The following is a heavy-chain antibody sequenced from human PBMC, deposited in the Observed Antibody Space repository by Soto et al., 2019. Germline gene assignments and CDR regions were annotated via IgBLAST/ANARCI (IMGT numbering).Heavy chain of an antibody. J-gene: IGHJ5*02. CDR3: ARGPPHWAVVPAAIGNNWFDP. Sequence: ASVKVSCKASGYTFTGYYMHWVRQAPGQGLEWMGWINPNSGGTNYAQKFQGWVTMTRDTSISTAYMELSRLRSDDTAVYYCARGPPHWAVVPAAIGNNWFDPWGQGTLVTVSS. CDR1: GYTFTGYY. CDR2: INPNSGGT. V-gene: IGHV1-2*04. D-gene: IGHD2-2*01.